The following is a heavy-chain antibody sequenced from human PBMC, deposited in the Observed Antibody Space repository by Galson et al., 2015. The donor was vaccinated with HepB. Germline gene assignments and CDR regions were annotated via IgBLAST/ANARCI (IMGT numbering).Heavy chain of an antibody. CDR2: ISYDGTYE. D-gene: IGHD3-3*01. V-gene: IGHV3-30*18. CDR1: GFTFSSYG. J-gene: IGHJ4*02. Sequence: SLRLSCAASGFTFSSYGMHWVRQAPGRGLEWVAVISYDGTYEYYVDSVKGRFTISRDNFKNTLYLQMNSLRAEDTAVYFCAKSRSGVGDKPFDYWGQGTLITVSS. CDR3: AKSRSGVGDKPFDY.